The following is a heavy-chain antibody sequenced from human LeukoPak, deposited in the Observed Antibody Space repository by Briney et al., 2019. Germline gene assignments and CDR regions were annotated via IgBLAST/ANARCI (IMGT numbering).Heavy chain of an antibody. V-gene: IGHV3-74*01. CDR2: VSSDGSST. D-gene: IGHD6-19*01. CDR1: GFTFSSYW. Sequence: GGSLRLSCAASGFTFSSYWMHWVRQAPGKGLVWVSRVSSDGSSTTYADSVKGRFTISRDNAKNTLYLQMNSLRAEDTAVYYCARGSTQYSSGWYGLDYWGQGTLVTVSS. J-gene: IGHJ4*02. CDR3: ARGSTQYSSGWYGLDY.